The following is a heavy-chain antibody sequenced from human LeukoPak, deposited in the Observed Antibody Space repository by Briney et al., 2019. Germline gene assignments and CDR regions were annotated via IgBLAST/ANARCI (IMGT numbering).Heavy chain of an antibody. J-gene: IGHJ4*02. CDR1: GGSVSSYY. D-gene: IGHD6-13*01. Sequence: SETLSLTSTVSGGSVSSYYWSRIRQPPGKGLEWIGYIYYSGSTNYNPSLKSRVTISVDTSKNQFSLKLSSVTAADTAVYYCARGMADSSWYLPYWGQGTLVTVSS. CDR2: IYYSGST. CDR3: ARGMADSSWYLPY. V-gene: IGHV4-59*02.